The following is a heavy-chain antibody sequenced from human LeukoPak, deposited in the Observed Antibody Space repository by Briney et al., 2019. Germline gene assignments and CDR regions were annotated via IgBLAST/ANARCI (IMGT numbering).Heavy chain of an antibody. J-gene: IGHJ4*02. V-gene: IGHV4-30-2*01. CDR1: GGSISSGGYS. CDR2: IYHSGST. Sequence: SETLSLTCAVSGGSISSGGYSWSWIRQPPGKGLEWIGYIYHSGSTYYNPSLKSRVTISVDRSKNQFSLKLSSVTAADTAVYYCASLYYYDSSGYHMDYWGQGTLVTVSS. D-gene: IGHD3-22*01. CDR3: ASLYYYDSSGYHMDY.